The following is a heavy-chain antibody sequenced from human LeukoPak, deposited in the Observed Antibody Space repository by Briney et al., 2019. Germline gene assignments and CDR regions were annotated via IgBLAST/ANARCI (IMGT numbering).Heavy chain of an antibody. J-gene: IGHJ4*02. Sequence: SETLSLTCTVSGGSISSSSYYWGWIRQPPGKGLEWIGEINHSGSTNYNPSLKSRVTISVDTSKNQFSLKLSSVTAADTAVYYCASGGAGSYLPADYWGQGTLVTVSS. CDR2: INHSGST. D-gene: IGHD3-10*01. CDR3: ASGGAGSYLPADY. V-gene: IGHV4-39*07. CDR1: GGSISSSSYY.